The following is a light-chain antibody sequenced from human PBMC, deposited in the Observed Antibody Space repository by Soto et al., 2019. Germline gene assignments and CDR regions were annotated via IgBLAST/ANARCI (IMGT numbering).Light chain of an antibody. V-gene: IGKV3-20*01. J-gene: IGKJ5*01. CDR3: QQYDKWPIT. CDR1: QSLSSGY. CDR2: AAS. Sequence: EIVLTQSPGTLSLSPGERATLSCRASQSLSSGYLAWYQQKPGQAPRILVYAASSRATGIPDRFSGCGSGTEFTLTISSLESEDFAVYYCQQYDKWPITFGQGTRLEIK.